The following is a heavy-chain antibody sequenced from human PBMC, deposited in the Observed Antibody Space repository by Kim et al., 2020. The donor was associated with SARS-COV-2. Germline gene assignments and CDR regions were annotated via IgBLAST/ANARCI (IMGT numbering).Heavy chain of an antibody. CDR3: ARDGYYSNQPYNWFDP. J-gene: IGHJ5*02. Sequence: SVKGRFTISRDNAKNSLYLQMNSLRAEDTAVYYCARDGYYSNQPYNWFDPWGQGTLVTVSS. D-gene: IGHD4-4*01. V-gene: IGHV3-11*01.